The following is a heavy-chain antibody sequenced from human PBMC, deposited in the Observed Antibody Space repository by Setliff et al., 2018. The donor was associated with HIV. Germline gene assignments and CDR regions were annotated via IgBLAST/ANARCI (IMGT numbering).Heavy chain of an antibody. J-gene: IGHJ4*02. CDR3: ARDLTYYNILTGYGPTYSDY. D-gene: IGHD3-9*01. V-gene: IGHV3-48*04. Sequence: GGSLRLSCAANGFSFSSYAMSWVRQAPGKGLEWVSGIGGSSSSTIYYADSVKGRFTISRDNAKNSLYLQMNGLTADDTGVYYCARDLTYYNILTGYGPTYSDYWGQGTLVTVSS. CDR1: GFSFSSYA. CDR2: IGGSSSSTI.